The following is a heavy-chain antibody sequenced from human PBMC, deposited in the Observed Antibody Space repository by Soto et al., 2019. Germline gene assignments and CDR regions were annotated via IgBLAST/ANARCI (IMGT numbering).Heavy chain of an antibody. CDR1: RYA. J-gene: IGHJ5*02. Sequence: RYAINWVRQAPGHGLEWMGGIIPSLGTANYAQKIQGRVTTTADESTSTAYMELSSLRFEDTAVYYCARAIGGPTTTGWLDPLGQGTLDTVSS. CDR2: IIPSLGTA. CDR3: ARAIGGPTTTGWLDP. V-gene: IGHV1-69*01. D-gene: IGHD1-26*01.